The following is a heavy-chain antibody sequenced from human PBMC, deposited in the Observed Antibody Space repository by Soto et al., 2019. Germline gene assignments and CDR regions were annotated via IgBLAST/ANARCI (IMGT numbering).Heavy chain of an antibody. J-gene: IGHJ4*02. V-gene: IGHV4-39*01. Sequence: LSLTCTVSGGSISSSSYYWGWIRQPPGKGLEWIGSIYYSGSTYYNPSLKSRVTISVDTSKNQFSLKLSSVTAADTAVYYCARAKDYYYGSGSYYLDYWGQGTLVTVSS. D-gene: IGHD3-10*01. CDR1: GGSISSSSYY. CDR2: IYYSGST. CDR3: ARAKDYYYGSGSYYLDY.